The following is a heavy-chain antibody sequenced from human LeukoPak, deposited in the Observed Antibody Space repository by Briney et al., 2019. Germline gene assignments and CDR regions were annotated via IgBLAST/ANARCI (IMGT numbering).Heavy chain of an antibody. CDR1: GYTFSDYS. Sequence: GASVKVSCKASGYTFSDYSMHWVRQAPGQAPEWMGWISGGTGSPKYSQRFRGRVTITRDTSARTAYMALSSLRPTDTAVYFCARGRYYSDSSYYYFDSWGQGTLVTVSS. V-gene: IGHV1-3*01. CDR3: ARGRYYSDSSYYYFDS. CDR2: ISGGTGSP. J-gene: IGHJ4*02. D-gene: IGHD3-22*01.